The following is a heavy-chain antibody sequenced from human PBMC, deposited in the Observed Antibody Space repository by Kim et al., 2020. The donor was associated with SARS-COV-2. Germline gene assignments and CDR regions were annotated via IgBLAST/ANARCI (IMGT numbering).Heavy chain of an antibody. CDR3: ARNWGRNWYFDL. D-gene: IGHD7-27*01. J-gene: IGHJ2*01. V-gene: IGHV4-34*01. Sequence: NTTPSLKIRVTISVDTSKNQFSLKLSSVTAADTAVYYCARNWGRNWYFDLWGRGTLVTVSS.